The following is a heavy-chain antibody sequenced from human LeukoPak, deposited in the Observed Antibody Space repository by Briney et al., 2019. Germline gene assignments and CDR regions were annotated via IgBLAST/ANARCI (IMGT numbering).Heavy chain of an antibody. CDR1: GFTFSSYA. V-gene: IGHV3-23*01. CDR3: ARDWGGESSRPYSSGWYRVY. D-gene: IGHD6-19*01. Sequence: GGSLRLSCAASGFTFSSYAMSWVRQAPGKGLEWVSAISGSGGSTYYADSVKGRFTISRDNSKNTLYLQMNSLRAEDTAVYYCARDWGGESSRPYSSGWYRVYWGQGTLVTVSS. CDR2: ISGSGGST. J-gene: IGHJ4*02.